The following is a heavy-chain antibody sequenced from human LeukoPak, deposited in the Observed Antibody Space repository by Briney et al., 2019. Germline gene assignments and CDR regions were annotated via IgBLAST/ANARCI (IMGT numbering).Heavy chain of an antibody. Sequence: ASVKVSCXASGGTFSSYAISWVRRAPGQGLEWMGRIIPIFGTANYAQKFQGRVTITTDESTSTAYMELSSLRSEDTAVYYCARARDYYYMDVWGKGTTVTVSS. CDR2: IIPIFGTA. V-gene: IGHV1-69*05. J-gene: IGHJ6*03. CDR1: GGTFSSYA. CDR3: ARARDYYYMDV.